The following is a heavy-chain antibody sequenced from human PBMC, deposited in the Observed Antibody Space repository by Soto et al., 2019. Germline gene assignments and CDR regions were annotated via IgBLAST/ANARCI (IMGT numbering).Heavy chain of an antibody. V-gene: IGHV3-30*03. D-gene: IGHD3-9*01. CDR2: ISDDGSQK. CDR1: GFTFSSYG. CDR3: ATETTTSYYYSLFDY. J-gene: IGHJ4*02. Sequence: QVQLVESGGGVVQPGRSLRLSCAASGFTFSSYGMDWVRQAPGKGLEWVAAISDDGSQKYYEDSVKGQFTISRDNSQNKLFLQMNSLRAEDTVVYFCATETTTSYYYSLFDYWGQGTLVNVSS.